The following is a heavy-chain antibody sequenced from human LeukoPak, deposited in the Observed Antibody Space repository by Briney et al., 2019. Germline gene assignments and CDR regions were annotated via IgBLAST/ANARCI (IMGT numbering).Heavy chain of an antibody. CDR3: ARAAVFVSAFDI. Sequence: PSETLSLICTVSGGSISSYYWSWIRQPPGKGLEWIGYIYYSGSTNYNPSLKSRVTISVDTSKNQFSLKLSSVTAADTAVYYCARAAVFVSAFDIWGQGTMVTVSS. CDR2: IYYSGST. J-gene: IGHJ3*02. V-gene: IGHV4-59*08. CDR1: GGSISSYY. D-gene: IGHD6-13*01.